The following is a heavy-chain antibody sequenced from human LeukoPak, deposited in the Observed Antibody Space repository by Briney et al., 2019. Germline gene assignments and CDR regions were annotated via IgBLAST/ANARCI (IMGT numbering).Heavy chain of an antibody. V-gene: IGHV3-30-3*01. D-gene: IGHD3-16*01. J-gene: IGHJ4*02. CDR2: ISYDGSNK. Sequence: GGSLRLSCAASGFTFSSYAMHWVRQAPGKGLEWVAVISYDGSNKYYADSVKGRFTISRDNSKNTLYLQMNSLRAEDTAVYYCARDGGSFSEVWLYFDYWGQGTLVTVSS. CDR1: GFTFSSYA. CDR3: ARDGGSFSEVWLYFDY.